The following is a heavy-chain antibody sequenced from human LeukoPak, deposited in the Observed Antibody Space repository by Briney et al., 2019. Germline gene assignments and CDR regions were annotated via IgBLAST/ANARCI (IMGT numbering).Heavy chain of an antibody. D-gene: IGHD1-26*01. V-gene: IGHV3-21*01. CDR3: AKSGGFFDT. J-gene: IGHJ4*02. CDR1: GFTFSSYS. Sequence: GGSLRLSCAASGFTFSSYSMNWVRQAPGKGLEWVSSISSSSSYIYCADSVKGRFTISRDNAKNSLYLQMNSLRAEDTGVYHCAKSGGFFDTWGQGTLVTVSS. CDR2: ISSSSSYI.